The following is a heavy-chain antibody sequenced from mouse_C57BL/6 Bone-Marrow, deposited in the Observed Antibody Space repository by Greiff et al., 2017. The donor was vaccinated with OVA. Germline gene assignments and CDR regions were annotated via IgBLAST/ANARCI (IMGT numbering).Heavy chain of an antibody. CDR1: GFSLTSYG. CDR3: ARKTATYGSSPYWYFDV. D-gene: IGHD1-1*01. V-gene: IGHV2-2*01. CDR2: IWSGGST. J-gene: IGHJ1*03. Sequence: QVQLKQSGPGLVQPSQSLSITCTVSGFSLTSYGVHWVRQSPGKGLEWLGVIWSGGSTDYNAAFISRLSISKDNSKSQVFFKMNNLQADDTAIYYCARKTATYGSSPYWYFDVWGTGTTVTVSS.